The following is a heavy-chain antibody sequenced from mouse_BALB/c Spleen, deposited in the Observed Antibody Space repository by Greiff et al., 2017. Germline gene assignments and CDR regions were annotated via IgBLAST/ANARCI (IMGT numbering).Heavy chain of an antibody. CDR1: GYTFTSYV. Sequence: VQLHQSGPELVKPGASVKMSCKASGYTFTSYVMHWVKQKPGQGLEWIGYINPYNDGTKYNEKFKGKATLTSDKSSSTAYMELSSLTSEDSAVYYCARVITTATGAFAYWGQGTLVTVSA. CDR3: ARVITTATGAFAY. V-gene: IGHV1-14*01. CDR2: INPYNDGT. J-gene: IGHJ3*01. D-gene: IGHD1-2*01.